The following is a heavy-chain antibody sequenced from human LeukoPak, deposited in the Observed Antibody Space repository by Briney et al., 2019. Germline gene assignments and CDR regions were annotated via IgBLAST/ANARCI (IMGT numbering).Heavy chain of an antibody. CDR2: ISAYNGNT. Sequence: GASVKVSCKASGYTFTSYGISWVRQAPGQGLEWMGWISAYNGNTNYAQKLQGRVTMTTDTSTSTAYMELRSLRSDDTAVYYCARARTPRSARYCSSTSCYPFDYWGQGTLVTVSS. V-gene: IGHV1-18*01. CDR3: ARARTPRSARYCSSTSCYPFDY. D-gene: IGHD2-2*01. CDR1: GYTFTSYG. J-gene: IGHJ4*02.